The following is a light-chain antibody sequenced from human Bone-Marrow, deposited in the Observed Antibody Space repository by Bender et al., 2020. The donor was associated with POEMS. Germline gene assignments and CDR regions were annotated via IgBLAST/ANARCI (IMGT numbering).Light chain of an antibody. J-gene: IGLJ3*02. Sequence: QSALTQPPSASGSPGQSVAISCNGSTNKYVSWHQQFPGKAPKLIIYEGVKRPSGVSHRFSGSKSANTASLTISGLQTEDEAEYHCSSFAGTPTWVFGGGTKLTVL. CDR1: TNKY. V-gene: IGLV2-8*01. CDR3: SSFAGTPTWV. CDR2: EGV.